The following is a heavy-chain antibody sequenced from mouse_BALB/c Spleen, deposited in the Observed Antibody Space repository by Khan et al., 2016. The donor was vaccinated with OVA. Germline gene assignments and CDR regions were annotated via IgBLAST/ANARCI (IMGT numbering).Heavy chain of an antibody. J-gene: IGHJ3*01. CDR1: GYTFTSYT. Sequence: VQLQESGAELARPGASVKMSCKASGYTFTSYTIHWIKKRPGQGLEWIGYINPSNGYTNYNQKFKDKATLTTEKSSTTAYLQLSSLTSDDSAVYNCVRDGAYHRNDGWFAYWGQVTLVTVSA. CDR2: INPSNGYT. V-gene: IGHV1-4*01. CDR3: VRDGAYHRNDGWFAY. D-gene: IGHD2-14*01.